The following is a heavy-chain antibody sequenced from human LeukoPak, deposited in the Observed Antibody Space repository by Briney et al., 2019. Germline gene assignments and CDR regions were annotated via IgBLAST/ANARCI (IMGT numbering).Heavy chain of an antibody. CDR3: ASQDIVVVPAAMGPYYYYGMDV. Sequence: SETLSLTCAVSGGFISSSNWWSWVRQPPGQGLEWIGEIYHSGSTNYNPSLKSRVTISVDKSKNQFSLKLSSVTAADTAVYYCASQDIVVVPAAMGPYYYYGMDVWGKGTTVTVSS. D-gene: IGHD2-2*01. CDR2: IYHSGST. CDR1: GGFISSSNW. V-gene: IGHV4-4*02. J-gene: IGHJ6*04.